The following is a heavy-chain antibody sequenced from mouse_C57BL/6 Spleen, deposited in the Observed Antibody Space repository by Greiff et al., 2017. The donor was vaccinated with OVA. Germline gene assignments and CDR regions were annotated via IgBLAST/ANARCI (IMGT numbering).Heavy chain of an antibody. CDR1: GYTFTSYW. J-gene: IGHJ4*01. Sequence: QVQLQQPGAELVKPGASVKVSCKASGYTFTSYWMHWVKQRPGQGLELLGRLHPSARDTNYNQKFKGQATLTVDKSSSTAYMQLSSLTSEDSAVYYCAIVGTYGYDVAMDYWGQGTSVTVSS. V-gene: IGHV1-74*01. CDR2: LHPSARDT. D-gene: IGHD2-2*01. CDR3: AIVGTYGYDVAMDY.